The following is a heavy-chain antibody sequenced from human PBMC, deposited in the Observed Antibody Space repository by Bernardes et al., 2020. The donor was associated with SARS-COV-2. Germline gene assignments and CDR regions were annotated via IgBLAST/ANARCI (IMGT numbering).Heavy chain of an antibody. Sequence: GGSLRLSCAASGFTFSNYAMSWVRQAPGKGLEWVSSISISGMSTYYGDSVKGRFTISRDNSKNTLYLQMNSLRAEDTAVYYCAKRRIATSGYQAGNWFDSWGQRNLVTVSS. CDR1: GFTFSNYA. CDR3: AKRRIATSGYQAGNWFDS. D-gene: IGHD6-13*01. J-gene: IGHJ5*01. V-gene: IGHV3-23*01. CDR2: ISISGMST.